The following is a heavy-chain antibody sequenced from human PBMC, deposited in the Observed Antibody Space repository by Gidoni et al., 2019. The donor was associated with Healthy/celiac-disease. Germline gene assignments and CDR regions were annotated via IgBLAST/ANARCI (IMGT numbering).Heavy chain of an antibody. J-gene: IGHJ4*02. V-gene: IGHV4-34*01. CDR2: INHSGST. Sequence: QVQLQQWGAGLLKPSETLSLTCAVYGGSFSGYYWSWIRQPPGKGLEWIGEINHSGSTNYNPSLKSRVTISVDTSKNQFSLKLSSVTAADTAVYYCARRVVMVFRADYWGQGTLVTVSS. CDR1: GGSFSGYY. D-gene: IGHD3-3*01. CDR3: ARRVVMVFRADY.